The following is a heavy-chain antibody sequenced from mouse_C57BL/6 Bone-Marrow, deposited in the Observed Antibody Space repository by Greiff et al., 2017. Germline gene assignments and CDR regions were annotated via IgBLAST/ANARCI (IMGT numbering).Heavy chain of an antibody. CDR1: GYTFTSYW. D-gene: IGHD2-3*01. CDR2: IHPNSGST. J-gene: IGHJ2*01. CDR3: ARDGYYKDY. V-gene: IGHV1-64*01. Sequence: QVQLQQPGPELVKPGASVQLSCTASGYTFTSYWMHWVKQRPGQGLEWIGMIHPNSGSTNYNEKFKSKATLNVDKSSSTAYMQLSSLTSEDSAVYYCARDGYYKDYWGQGTTLTVSS.